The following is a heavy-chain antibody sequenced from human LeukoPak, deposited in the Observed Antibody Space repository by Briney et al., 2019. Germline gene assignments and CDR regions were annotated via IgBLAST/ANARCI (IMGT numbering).Heavy chain of an antibody. D-gene: IGHD3/OR15-3a*01. CDR3: ARGGLVPTDY. V-gene: IGHV3-74*01. J-gene: IGHJ4*02. CDR2: IDTDGSTT. Sequence: GGSLRLSCAASGFTFSNYWMHWVRQAPGKGLVWVSRIDTDGSTTSYADSVKGRFIISRDNAKNTLYLQMNSLRAEDTAVYYCARGGLVPTDYWGQGTLVTVSS. CDR1: GFTFSNYW.